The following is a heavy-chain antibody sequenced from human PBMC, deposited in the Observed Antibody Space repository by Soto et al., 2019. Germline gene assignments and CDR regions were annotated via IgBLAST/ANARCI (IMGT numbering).Heavy chain of an antibody. CDR3: ARSVVPAAEDAFDI. CDR2: ISPSGGST. Sequence: PSLKVSWKESVYTFTGYYMHWVGQAPGQGLEWMGIISPSGGSTSYAQKFQGRVTMTRDTSTSTVYMELSSLRSEDTAVYYCARSVVPAAEDAFDIWGQ. J-gene: IGHJ3*02. V-gene: IGHV1-46*01. D-gene: IGHD2-2*01. CDR1: VYTFTGYY.